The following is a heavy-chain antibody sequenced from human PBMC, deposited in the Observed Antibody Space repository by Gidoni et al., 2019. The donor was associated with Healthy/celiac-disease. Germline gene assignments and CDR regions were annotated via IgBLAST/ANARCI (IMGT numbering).Heavy chain of an antibody. Sequence: QVQLVESGGGVVQPGRALRPACAASGFTLSSYGMHWVRQAPGKGLEGFAVISYDGSNKYYADSVKGRFPISRDNSKNTLYLQMNSLRAEDTAVYYCAKASQSGSYWEYFDYWGQGTLVTVSS. CDR3: AKASQSGSYWEYFDY. J-gene: IGHJ4*02. CDR2: ISYDGSNK. CDR1: GFTLSSYG. D-gene: IGHD1-26*01. V-gene: IGHV3-30*18.